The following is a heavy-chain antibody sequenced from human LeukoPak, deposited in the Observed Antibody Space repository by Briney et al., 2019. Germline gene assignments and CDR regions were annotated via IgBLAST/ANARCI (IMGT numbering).Heavy chain of an antibody. CDR3: ALTTVTPGAFDI. V-gene: IGHV1-3*03. CDR2: INAGNGNT. J-gene: IGHJ3*02. CDR1: GYTFTIHP. D-gene: IGHD4-17*01. Sequence: ASVKVSCKASGYTFTIHPMHWVRQAPGQRREWMGWINAGNGNTKYSQEFQGRVTITRDTSASTAYMELSSLRSEDMAVYYCALTTVTPGAFDIWGQGTMVTVSS.